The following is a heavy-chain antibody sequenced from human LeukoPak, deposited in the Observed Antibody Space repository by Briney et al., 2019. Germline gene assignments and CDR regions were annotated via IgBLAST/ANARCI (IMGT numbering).Heavy chain of an antibody. J-gene: IGHJ4*02. V-gene: IGHV3-23*01. CDR2: ISGSGGGT. Sequence: PGGSLRLSCVVSGIPLSNYGMSWVRQPQGKGLEWVAGISGSGGGTQYADSVKGRFTISRDNRKNTLYLQMNGLRAEDTAMYFCAKRGVVIRVILVGFHKEAYYFDSWGQGALVTVSS. D-gene: IGHD3-22*01. CDR1: GIPLSNYG. CDR3: AKRGVVIRVILVGFHKEAYYFDS.